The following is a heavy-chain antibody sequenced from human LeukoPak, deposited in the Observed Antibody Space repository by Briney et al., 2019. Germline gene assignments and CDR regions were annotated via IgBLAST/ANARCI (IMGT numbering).Heavy chain of an antibody. J-gene: IGHJ4*02. CDR2: ISAYNGNT. CDR1: GYTFTSYG. CDR3: AREETNYYDSSSYFSSFDY. Sequence: ASVKVSCKASGYTFTSYGISWVRQAPGQGLEWMGWISAYNGNTNYAQKLQGRVTMTTDTSTSTAYMELRSLRSDDTAVHYCAREETNYYDSSSYFSSFDYWGQGTLVTVSS. D-gene: IGHD3-22*01. V-gene: IGHV1-18*01.